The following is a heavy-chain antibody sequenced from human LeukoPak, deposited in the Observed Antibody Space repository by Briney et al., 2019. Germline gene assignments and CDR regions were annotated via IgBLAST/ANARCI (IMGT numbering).Heavy chain of an antibody. CDR1: GYTFTNFG. V-gene: IGHV1-18*01. D-gene: IGHD6-19*01. CDR3: ARAGGWTREDYKDESYHI. J-gene: IGHJ3*02. Sequence: ASVKVSCKASGYTFTNFGISWVRRAPGQGLEWMGWINTYKGNTYYAQNFQDRVTMTTDTSTTTGYMELRSLTSDDTAIYYCARAGGWTREDYKDESYHIWGQGTVVTVSS. CDR2: INTYKGNT.